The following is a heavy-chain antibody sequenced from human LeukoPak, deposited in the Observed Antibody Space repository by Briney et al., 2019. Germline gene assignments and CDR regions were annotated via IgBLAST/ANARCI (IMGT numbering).Heavy chain of an antibody. CDR3: AKGGNYGGNSRLNY. Sequence: GGSLRLSCAASGFXFDDYAMHWVRQGPGKGLEWVSVISGDGGSTYYADSVKGRFTISRDNSKNSLYLQMNSLRTEDTALYYCAKGGNYGGNSRLNYWGQGTLVTVSS. D-gene: IGHD4-23*01. J-gene: IGHJ4*02. CDR1: GFXFDDYA. CDR2: ISGDGGST. V-gene: IGHV3-43*02.